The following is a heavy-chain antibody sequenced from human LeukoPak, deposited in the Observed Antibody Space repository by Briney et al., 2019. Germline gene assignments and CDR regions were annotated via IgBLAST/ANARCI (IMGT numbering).Heavy chain of an antibody. Sequence: PSETLTLICSVSGGSKSLYHASGLRQPPGKGLEWIGYINYRGSTNYNPSLKSRVTISVDTSKNQFSLKLSSVTAADMAVYYCARSAYRNGYYYIAYCGQGTLVTVSS. V-gene: IGHV4-59*08. J-gene: IGHJ4*02. D-gene: IGHD3-22*01. CDR2: INYRGST. CDR3: ARSAYRNGYYYIAY. CDR1: GGSKSLYH.